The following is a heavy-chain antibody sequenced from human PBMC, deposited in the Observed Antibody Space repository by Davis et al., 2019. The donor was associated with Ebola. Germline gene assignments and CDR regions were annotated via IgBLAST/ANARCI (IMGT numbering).Heavy chain of an antibody. D-gene: IGHD6-19*01. CDR2: ISNGGRT. J-gene: IGHJ4*02. CDR1: GGSVGSDY. V-gene: IGHV4-59*02. Sequence: SETLSLTCSVSGGSVGSDYWSWIRQSPGKGLEWIAFISNGGRTIYNPSLRGRVTISIDTSKNQFSLKLSSVTAADTAVYYCAREKVSGWYYFDYWGQGTLVTVSS. CDR3: AREKVSGWYYFDY.